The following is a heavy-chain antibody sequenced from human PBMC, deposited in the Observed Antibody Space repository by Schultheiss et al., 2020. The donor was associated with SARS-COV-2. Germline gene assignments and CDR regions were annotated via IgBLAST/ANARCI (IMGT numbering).Heavy chain of an antibody. CDR2: INPNSGGT. CDR3: ATTGEKYYDFWSGTLGMDV. V-gene: IGHV1-2*06. J-gene: IGHJ6*02. D-gene: IGHD3-3*01. Sequence: ASVKVSCKASGYTFTGYYMHWVRQAPGQGLEWMGRINPNSGGTNYAQKFQGRVTMTRDTSISTAYMELSRLRSDDTAVYYCATTGEKYYDFWSGTLGMDVWGQGTTVTVSS. CDR1: GYTFTGYY.